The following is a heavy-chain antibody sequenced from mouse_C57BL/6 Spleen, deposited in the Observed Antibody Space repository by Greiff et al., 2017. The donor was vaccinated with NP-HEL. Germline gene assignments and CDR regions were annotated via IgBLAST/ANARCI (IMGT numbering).Heavy chain of an antibody. CDR1: GYTFTDYN. J-gene: IGHJ4*01. CDR2: INPNNGGT. Sequence: VQLQQSGPELVKPGASVKIPCKASGYTFTDYNMDWVKQSHGQSLEWIGYINPNNGGTIYNQKFKGKATLTVDKSSSTAYMELRSLTSEDTAVYYCASRDYGDDGYAMDYWGQGTSVTVSS. V-gene: IGHV1-18*01. CDR3: ASRDYGDDGYAMDY. D-gene: IGHD2-2*01.